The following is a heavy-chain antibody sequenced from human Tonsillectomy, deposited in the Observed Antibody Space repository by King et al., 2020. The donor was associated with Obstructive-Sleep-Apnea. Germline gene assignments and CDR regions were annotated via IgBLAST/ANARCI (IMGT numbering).Heavy chain of an antibody. V-gene: IGHV3-30*02. J-gene: IGHJ6*02. D-gene: IGHD3-3*01. CDR3: ATLPNYDFWSAYYSGGRVDYGMDV. CDR1: GFAFSSYG. CDR2: IRYDGGNK. Sequence: VQLVESGGGVVQPGRSLRLSCAASGFAFSSYGIHWVRQAPGKGLVWVAFIRYDGGNKYYADSVKGRFTISRDNSKSTRYLQMDSLRPEDKAVYYCATLPNYDFWSAYYSGGRVDYGMDVWGQGTTVTVSS.